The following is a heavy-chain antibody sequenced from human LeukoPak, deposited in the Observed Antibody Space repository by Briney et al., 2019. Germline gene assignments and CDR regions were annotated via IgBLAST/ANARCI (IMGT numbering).Heavy chain of an antibody. J-gene: IGHJ6*03. V-gene: IGHV3-48*04. D-gene: IGHD2-2*01. CDR3: ARDGNVVVPAADYYMDV. CDR2: ISSSSSTI. Sequence: GGSLRLSCSASGFTFSSYSMNWFRQAPGRGLEWVSYISSSSSTIYYADSVKGRFTISRDNAKNSLYLQMNSLRAEDTAVYYCARDGNVVVPAADYYMDVWGKGTTVTVSS. CDR1: GFTFSSYS.